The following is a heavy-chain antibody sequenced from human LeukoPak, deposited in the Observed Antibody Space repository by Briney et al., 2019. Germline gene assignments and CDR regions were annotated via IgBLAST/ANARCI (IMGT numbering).Heavy chain of an antibody. CDR2: MNPNSGNT. Sequence: ASVEVSCKASGYTFTSYDINWVRQATGQGLEWMGWMNPNSGNTGYAQKFQGRVTITRNTSISTAYMELSSLRSEDTAVYYCARGRSGYSYGGYYFDYWGQGTLVTVSS. J-gene: IGHJ4*02. D-gene: IGHD5-18*01. CDR3: ARGRSGYSYGGYYFDY. V-gene: IGHV1-8*03. CDR1: GYTFTSYD.